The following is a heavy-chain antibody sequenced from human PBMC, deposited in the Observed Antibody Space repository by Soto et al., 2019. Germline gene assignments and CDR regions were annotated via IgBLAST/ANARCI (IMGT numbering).Heavy chain of an antibody. CDR2: IWYDGSNK. Sequence: QVQLVESGGGVVQPGRSLRLSCAASGFTFSSYGMHWVRQAPGKGLEWVAVIWYDGSNKYYADSVKGRFTISRDNSKNTLYLQLNSLRAEDTAVYYCARELVVPAAYPLGAFDIWGQGTMVTVSS. J-gene: IGHJ3*02. CDR1: GFTFSSYG. D-gene: IGHD2-2*01. CDR3: ARELVVPAAYPLGAFDI. V-gene: IGHV3-33*01.